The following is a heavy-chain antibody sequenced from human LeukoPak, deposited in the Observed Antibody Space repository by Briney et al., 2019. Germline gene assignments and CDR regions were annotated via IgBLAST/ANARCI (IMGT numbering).Heavy chain of an antibody. CDR3: ARDPTYDFWSGYCTD. J-gene: IGHJ4*02. V-gene: IGHV3-64*01. CDR2: ISSNGGST. CDR1: GFTFSSYA. D-gene: IGHD3-3*01. Sequence: SGGSLRLSCAASGFTFSSYAMHWVRQAPGKGLEYVSAISSNGGSTYYANSVKGRFTISRDNSKNTLYLQMGSLRAEDMAVYYCARDPTYDFWSGYCTDWGQGTLVTVSS.